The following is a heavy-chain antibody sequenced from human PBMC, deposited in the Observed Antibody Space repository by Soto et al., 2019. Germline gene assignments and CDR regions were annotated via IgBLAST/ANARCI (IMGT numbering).Heavy chain of an antibody. J-gene: IGHJ3*02. CDR3: ARVEPHRQAFDI. CDR1: GGTFSSYA. CDR2: SIPIFGTA. V-gene: IGHV1-69*12. Sequence: QVQLVQSGAEVKKPGSSVKVSCKASGGTFSSYAISWVRQAPGQGLEWMGGSIPIFGTANYAQKFQGRVKITADESTSTAYMELSSLRSEDTAVYYCARVEPHRQAFDIWGQGTMVTVSS.